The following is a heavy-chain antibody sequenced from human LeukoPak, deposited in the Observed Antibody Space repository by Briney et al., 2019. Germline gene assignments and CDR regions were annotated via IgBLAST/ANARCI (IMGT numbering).Heavy chain of an antibody. J-gene: IGHJ4*02. V-gene: IGHV4-61*09. CDR3: AREGYDSL. D-gene: IGHD3-3*01. CDR1: GGPISSGNYY. Sequence: PSETLSLTCTVSGGPISSGNYYWSWIRQPAGKGLEWIGHIYTSGSTNYNPSLKSRVTISVDTSKNQFSLKLSSLTAADTAVYYCAREGYDSLWGQGTLVTVSS. CDR2: IYTSGST.